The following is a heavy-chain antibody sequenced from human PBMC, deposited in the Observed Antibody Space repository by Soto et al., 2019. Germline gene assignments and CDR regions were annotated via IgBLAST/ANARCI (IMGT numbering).Heavy chain of an antibody. D-gene: IGHD3-9*01. CDR1: GYTFTSYG. V-gene: IGHV1-18*01. CDR2: ISAYNGNT. Sequence: ASVKVSCKASGYTFTSYGISWVRQAPGQGLEWMGWISAYNGNTNYAQKLQGRVTMTTDTSTSTAYMELRSLRSDDTAVYYCARFRLQHLIRPRAFDIRAQQTTLTVSS. J-gene: IGHJ6*02. CDR3: ARFRLQHLIRPRAFDI.